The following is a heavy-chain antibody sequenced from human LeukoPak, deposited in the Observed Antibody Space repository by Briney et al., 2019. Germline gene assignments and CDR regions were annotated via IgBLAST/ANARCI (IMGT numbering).Heavy chain of an antibody. CDR2: ISHIGRT. CDR1: GDSFSSHY. V-gene: IGHV4-59*11. J-gene: IGHJ6*03. Sequence: LETLSLTCAVSGDSFSSHYWTWIRQSPGTGLEWIGYISHIGRTNYNPSLKSRVTISIDTSKNQFSLKLRSVTAADTAVYYCARGVVPAAIDRLIGRLTHRYYYYYYMDVWGKGTTVTVSS. D-gene: IGHD2-2*01. CDR3: ARGVVPAAIDRLIGRLTHRYYYYYYMDV.